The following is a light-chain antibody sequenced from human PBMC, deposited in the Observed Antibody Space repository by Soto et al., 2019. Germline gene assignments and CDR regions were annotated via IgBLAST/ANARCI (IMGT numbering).Light chain of an antibody. V-gene: IGKV1-5*01. Sequence: DIHRTHTPGSLSASGGDCVAITCRASQTISSWLAWYQQKPGKAPKLLIYDASSLESGVPPRFSGSGSGTEFTLTISSLQPDDFTTYHSQQYNSYSWTFGQGTKVDIK. CDR1: QTISSW. J-gene: IGKJ1*01. CDR3: QQYNSYSWT. CDR2: DAS.